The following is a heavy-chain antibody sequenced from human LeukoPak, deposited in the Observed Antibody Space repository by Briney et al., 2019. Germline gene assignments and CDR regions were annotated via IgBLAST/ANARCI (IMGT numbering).Heavy chain of an antibody. Sequence: GGSLRLSCAASGFSFSNYSMNWVRQAPGKGLEWLGRIKKRTEGGTTDYAAPVKGRFTISRDDSKNTLYLQMNSLKTEDTAVYYCATDEDGGNPFDRWGQGTLVTVSS. CDR2: IKKRTEGGTT. D-gene: IGHD4-23*01. CDR3: ATDEDGGNPFDR. J-gene: IGHJ4*02. CDR1: GFSFSNYS. V-gene: IGHV3-15*01.